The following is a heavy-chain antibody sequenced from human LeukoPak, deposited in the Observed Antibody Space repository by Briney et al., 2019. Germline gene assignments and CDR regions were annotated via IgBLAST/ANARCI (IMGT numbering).Heavy chain of an antibody. V-gene: IGHV3-48*02. Sequence: GGSLRLSCAASGFTFSSYSMNWVRQAPGKGLEWVSYISSSSSTIYYADSVKGRFTISRDNAKNSLYLQMNSLRDEDTAVYYCARHYDFWSGYPFDYWGQGTLVTVSS. D-gene: IGHD3-3*01. J-gene: IGHJ4*02. CDR3: ARHYDFWSGYPFDY. CDR1: GFTFSSYS. CDR2: ISSSSSTI.